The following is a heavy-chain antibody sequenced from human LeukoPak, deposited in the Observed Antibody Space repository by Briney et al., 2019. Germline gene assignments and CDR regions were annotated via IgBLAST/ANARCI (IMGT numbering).Heavy chain of an antibody. CDR3: ARDGYYYDSSGSLRY. CDR2: INSDGSST. D-gene: IGHD3-22*01. Sequence: GAPGLSCAASGFTFCSYWMHLVRQAPAKGGVWGSRINSDGSSTSYADSVKGRFTISRDNAKNTLYLQMNSLRAEDTAVYYCARDGYYYDSSGSLRYWGQGTLVTVSS. J-gene: IGHJ4*02. CDR1: GFTFCSYW. V-gene: IGHV3-74*01.